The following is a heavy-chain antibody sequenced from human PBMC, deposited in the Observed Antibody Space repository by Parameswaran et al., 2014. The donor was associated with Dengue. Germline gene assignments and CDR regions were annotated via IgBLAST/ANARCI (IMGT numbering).Heavy chain of an antibody. CDR3: ARVGSAGDAGDDGDYYYYYMDV. Sequence: PGASVKVSCKASGGTFNKYAIGWVRQAPGQGLEYMGGIIPMFGTAHYVQKFQGRVTITADESTSTAYMDLSSLRSEDTAVYYCARVGSAGDAGDDGDYYYYYMDVWGKGTTVTVSS. J-gene: IGHJ6*03. V-gene: IGHV1-69*13. CDR2: IIPMFGTA. CDR1: GGTFNKYA. D-gene: IGHD4-17*01.